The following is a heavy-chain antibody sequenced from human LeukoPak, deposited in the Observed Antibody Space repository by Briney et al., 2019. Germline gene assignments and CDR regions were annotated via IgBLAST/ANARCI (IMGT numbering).Heavy chain of an antibody. CDR3: ARTNYYDSSGYYYRGGYFDY. V-gene: IGHV3-21*01. Sequence: PGGSLRLSCAASGFTFSSSSMNWVRQAPGKGLEWVSSISSSNSYIYYADSVKGRFTISRDNAKNSPFLQMNSLRTEDTAVYYCARTNYYDSSGYYYRGGYFDYWGQGTLVTVSS. D-gene: IGHD3-22*01. CDR2: ISSSNSYI. J-gene: IGHJ4*02. CDR1: GFTFSSSS.